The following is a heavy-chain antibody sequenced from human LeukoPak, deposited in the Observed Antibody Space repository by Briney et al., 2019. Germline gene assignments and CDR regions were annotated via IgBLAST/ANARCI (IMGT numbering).Heavy chain of an antibody. D-gene: IGHD1-26*01. J-gene: IGHJ4*02. V-gene: IGHV3-23*01. CDR3: ASSGSYRFDY. CDR2: ISYSGGST. Sequence: GGSLRLSCAASGFTFSAYAMSWVRQTPGKGLEWVSVISYSGGSTYYADSVKGRFTISRDNAKNSLYLQMNSLRDEDTAVHYCASSGSYRFDYWGQGTLVTVSS. CDR1: GFTFSAYA.